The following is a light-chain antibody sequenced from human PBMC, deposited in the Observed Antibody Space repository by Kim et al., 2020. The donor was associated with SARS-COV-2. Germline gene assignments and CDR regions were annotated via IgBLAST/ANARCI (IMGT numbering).Light chain of an antibody. Sequence: DIQMTQSPSSLSASVGDRVTITCRASQSISNHLNWYQQKPGKAPKLLIYTASSLQSGVPSMFSGSGSGTDFTLIISSLQPEDFATYYCQQSYTTPYTFGQGTKLEI. J-gene: IGKJ2*01. CDR1: QSISNH. CDR2: TAS. CDR3: QQSYTTPYT. V-gene: IGKV1-39*01.